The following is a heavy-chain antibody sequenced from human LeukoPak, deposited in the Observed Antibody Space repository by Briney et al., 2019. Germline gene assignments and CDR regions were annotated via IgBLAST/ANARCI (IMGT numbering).Heavy chain of an antibody. Sequence: GGSLRLSCAASGFTFSNYAMIWVRQAPGKGLEWVSSISSSSSYIYYADSVKGRFAISRNNAKNSLYLQMNSLRAEDTAVYYCARDHSGYDPIDYWGQGTLVTVSS. V-gene: IGHV3-21*01. CDR3: ARDHSGYDPIDY. D-gene: IGHD5-12*01. CDR2: ISSSSSYI. J-gene: IGHJ4*02. CDR1: GFTFSNYA.